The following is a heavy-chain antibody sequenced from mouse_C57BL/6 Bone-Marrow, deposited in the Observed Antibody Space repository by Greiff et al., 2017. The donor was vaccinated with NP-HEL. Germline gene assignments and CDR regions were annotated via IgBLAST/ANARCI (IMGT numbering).Heavy chain of an antibody. CDR2: ISNGGGST. CDR3: ARGWLRWAMDY. V-gene: IGHV5-12*01. Sequence: EVKVVESGGGLVQPGGSLKLSCAASGFTFSDYYMYWVRQTPEKRLEWVAYISNGGGSTYYPDTVKGRFTISRDNAKNTLYLQMSRLKSEDTAMYYCARGWLRWAMDYWGQGTSVTVSS. CDR1: GFTFSDYY. J-gene: IGHJ4*01. D-gene: IGHD2-2*01.